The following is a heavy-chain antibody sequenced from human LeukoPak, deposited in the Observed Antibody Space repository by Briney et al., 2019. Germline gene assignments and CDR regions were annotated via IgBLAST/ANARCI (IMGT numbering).Heavy chain of an antibody. Sequence: PGGSLRLSCAASGFTFSSYAMSWVRQAPGKGLEWVSGISGSGGYTYDADSVKGRFTISRDNSKNTLYLQMNSLRAEDTAVYYCAKMYRQRYFDWLGDPWGQGTLVTVSS. V-gene: IGHV3-23*01. D-gene: IGHD3-9*01. J-gene: IGHJ5*02. CDR1: GFTFSSYA. CDR2: ISGSGGYT. CDR3: AKMYRQRYFDWLGDP.